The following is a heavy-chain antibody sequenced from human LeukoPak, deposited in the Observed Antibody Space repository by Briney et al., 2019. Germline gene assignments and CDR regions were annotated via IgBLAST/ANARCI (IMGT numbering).Heavy chain of an antibody. J-gene: IGHJ5*02. CDR2: IYYSGST. D-gene: IGHD3-10*01. Sequence: SETLSLTCTVSGGSISSGGYYWSWIRQHPGKGLEWIGYIYYSGSTYYNPSLKSRVTISVDTSKNQFSLKLSSVTAADTAVYYCASSPPMVRGVLYGWFDPWGQGTLVTVSS. V-gene: IGHV4-31*03. CDR3: ASSPPMVRGVLYGWFDP. CDR1: GGSISSGGYY.